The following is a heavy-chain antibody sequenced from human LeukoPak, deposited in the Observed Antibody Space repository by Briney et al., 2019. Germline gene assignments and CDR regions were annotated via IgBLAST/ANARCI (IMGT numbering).Heavy chain of an antibody. D-gene: IGHD3-22*01. Sequence: PGGSLRLSCAASEFTFSGYSMNWVRQAPGKGLEWVSYISRSSSPIYYADSVKGRFTISRDNSKNTLYLQMNSLRAEDTAVYYCARDDALDYYDSSGYYPWGQGTLVTVSS. CDR3: ARDDALDYYDSSGYYP. CDR2: ISRSSSPI. CDR1: EFTFSGYS. J-gene: IGHJ5*02. V-gene: IGHV3-48*01.